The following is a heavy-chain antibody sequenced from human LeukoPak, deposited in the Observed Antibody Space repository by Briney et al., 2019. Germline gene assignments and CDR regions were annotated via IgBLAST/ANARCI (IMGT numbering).Heavy chain of an antibody. D-gene: IGHD3-9*01. J-gene: IGHJ4*02. V-gene: IGHV3-20*04. Sequence: TGGSLRLSCAASGFTFDDYGMSWVRQAPGKGLEWVSGINWNGDSTGYADSVKGRFTISRDNAKNSLYLQMNSLRAEDTAFYYCAREGYFDWRRGYFDYWGQGTLVTVSS. CDR3: AREGYFDWRRGYFDY. CDR2: INWNGDST. CDR1: GFTFDDYG.